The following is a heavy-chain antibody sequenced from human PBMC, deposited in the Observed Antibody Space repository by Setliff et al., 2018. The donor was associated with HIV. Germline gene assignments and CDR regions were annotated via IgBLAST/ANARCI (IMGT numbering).Heavy chain of an antibody. V-gene: IGHV3-23*01. CDR2: ISGSGTTT. CDR3: AKLGGSGSYSNAFDY. Sequence: GGSLRLSCAAPGFTFDDYAVTWVRQAPGKGLDYVSAISGSGTTTYYADSVRGRFTISRDNSTNTVYLQMHSLRAEDTAVYFCAKLGGSGSYSNAFDYWGQGTLVTVSS. CDR1: GFTFDDYA. J-gene: IGHJ4*02. D-gene: IGHD3-10*01.